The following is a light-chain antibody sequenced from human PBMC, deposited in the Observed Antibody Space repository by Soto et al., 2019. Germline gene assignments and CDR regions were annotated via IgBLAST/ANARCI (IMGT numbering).Light chain of an antibody. CDR2: LIS. CDR1: QDIRGN. Sequence: IQMTQSPSSLSASVGDRVTITCRASQDIRGNLNWFQQVPGKAPRRLIYLISNLETGVPSRFSGCGSGTEYTLAISSLQPEDFATYYCLQHDSYPFTFGPGTKVDI. CDR3: LQHDSYPFT. V-gene: IGKV1-17*01. J-gene: IGKJ3*01.